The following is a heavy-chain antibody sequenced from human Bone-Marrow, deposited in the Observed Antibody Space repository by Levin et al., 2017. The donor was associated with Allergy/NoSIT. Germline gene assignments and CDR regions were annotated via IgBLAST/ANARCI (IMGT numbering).Heavy chain of an antibody. Sequence: GGSLRLSCAASEFTFSTSWMTWVRQAAGKGLEWVATINQDGSETYYVDSVKGRFTISRDNAKNSLYLHMNSLRAEDTAVYYCASDYYRTPDYWGQGPLVTVSS. V-gene: IGHV3-7*01. CDR3: ASDYYRTPDY. CDR1: EFTFSTSW. J-gene: IGHJ4*02. CDR2: INQDGSET. D-gene: IGHD3-10*01.